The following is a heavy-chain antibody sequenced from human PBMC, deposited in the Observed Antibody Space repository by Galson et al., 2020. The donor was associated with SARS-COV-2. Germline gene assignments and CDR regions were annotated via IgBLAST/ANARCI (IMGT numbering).Heavy chain of an antibody. CDR2: TYYKSKWYN. CDR1: GDTVSSNSAA. J-gene: IGHJ4*02. Sequence: SETLSLTCVISGDTVSSNSAAWNWVRQSPSRGLESLGRTYYKSKWYNDYAVSVRGRITINPDTSKNQFSLQLNSVTPDDTAIYYGARDHYDSIDYWGQGALVSVSS. CDR3: ARDHYDSIDY. V-gene: IGHV6-1*01. D-gene: IGHD3-3*01.